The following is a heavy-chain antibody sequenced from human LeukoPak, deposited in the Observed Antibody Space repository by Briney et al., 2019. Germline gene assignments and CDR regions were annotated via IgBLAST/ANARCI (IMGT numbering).Heavy chain of an antibody. CDR1: GYTFTSYD. V-gene: IGHV1-8*03. CDR2: MNPNSGNT. CDR3: ARGRLNDAFDI. J-gene: IGHJ3*02. D-gene: IGHD6-25*01. Sequence: ASVKVSCKASGYTFTSYDINWVRQATGQGLEWMGWMNPNSGNTGYAQKFQGRVTITRNTSISTAYMEPSSLRSGDTAVYYCARGRLNDAFDIWGQGTMVTASS.